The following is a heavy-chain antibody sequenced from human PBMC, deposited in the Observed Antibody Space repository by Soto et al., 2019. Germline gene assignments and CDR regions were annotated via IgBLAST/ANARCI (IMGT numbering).Heavy chain of an antibody. CDR1: GGSFTDRNFF. CDR3: NSLRAEDTAVYYCARAWIQLWSYYFDY. CDR2: MYYGGMT. Sequence: SETLSLTCTVSGGSFTDRNFFWGWIRQPPGKGLEWIGLMYYGGMTYYAPSLRSRVTITADTSKSQFSLRLLSVSSALRLYLQMNSLRAEDTAVYYCARAWIQLWSYYFDYWGQGTLVTVSS. D-gene: IGHD5-18*01. V-gene: IGHV4-39*01. J-gene: IGHJ4*02.